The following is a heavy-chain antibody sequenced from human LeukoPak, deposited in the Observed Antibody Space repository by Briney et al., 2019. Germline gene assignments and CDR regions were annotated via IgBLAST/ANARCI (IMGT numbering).Heavy chain of an antibody. CDR1: GFTFSSYW. J-gene: IGHJ4*02. Sequence: GGSLRLSCAASGFTFSSYWMSWVRQAPGKGLELVANIKQDGSEKYYVDSVKGRFTISRDNAKNSLYLHMNSLRSEDTAVYYCARAYSSSWDYWGQGTLVTVSS. CDR2: IKQDGSEK. CDR3: ARAYSSSWDY. V-gene: IGHV3-7*01. D-gene: IGHD6-13*01.